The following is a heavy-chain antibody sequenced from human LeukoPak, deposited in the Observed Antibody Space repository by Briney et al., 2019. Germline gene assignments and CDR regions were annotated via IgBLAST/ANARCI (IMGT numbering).Heavy chain of an antibody. CDR2: IYPGDSRT. CDR3: ARSDSYSFDY. Sequence: GESLKISCKTSGYTFTIYWIGWVRPMPGKGLEWLGIIYPGDSRTRYSPSFQGQVTISADKSISTSYLQWSSLKASDTAIFYCARSDSYSFDYWGQGTLVTVSS. CDR1: GYTFTIYW. J-gene: IGHJ4*02. V-gene: IGHV5-51*01.